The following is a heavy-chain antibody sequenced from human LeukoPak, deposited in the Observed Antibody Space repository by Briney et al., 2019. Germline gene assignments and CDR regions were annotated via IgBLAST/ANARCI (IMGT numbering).Heavy chain of an antibody. CDR3: VKGASSSWYDRGFDY. Sequence: GGSLRLSSSASGFTFSSYAMHWVHQAPGKGLEYVSAISSNGGSTYYADSVKGRFTISRDNSKNTLYLQMSSLRAEDTAVYYCVKGASSSWYDRGFDYWGQGTLVTVSS. D-gene: IGHD6-13*01. CDR1: GFTFSSYA. V-gene: IGHV3-64D*06. CDR2: ISSNGGST. J-gene: IGHJ4*02.